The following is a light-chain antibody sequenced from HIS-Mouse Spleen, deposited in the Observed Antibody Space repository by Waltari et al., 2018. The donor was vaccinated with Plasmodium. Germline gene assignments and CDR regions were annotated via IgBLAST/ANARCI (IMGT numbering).Light chain of an antibody. Sequence: SALPQPPSASASPGQSVTITCTRTSSDVVGYNYDAWYKQHPGKAPKLMIYEVSKQPSGVPDRFSGSKSGNPASLTVSGLQAEDEADYYCSSYAGSNNLVFGGGTKLTVL. CDR1: SSDVVGYNY. V-gene: IGLV2-8*01. CDR3: SSYAGSNNLV. J-gene: IGLJ2*01. CDR2: EVS.